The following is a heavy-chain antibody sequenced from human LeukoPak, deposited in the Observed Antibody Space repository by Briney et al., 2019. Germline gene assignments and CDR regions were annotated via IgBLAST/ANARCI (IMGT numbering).Heavy chain of an antibody. V-gene: IGHV1-69*05. J-gene: IGHJ3*02. CDR1: GGTFSSYA. D-gene: IGHD3-10*01. CDR3: ARGEGITMVRGVIIHDAFDI. Sequence: SVKVSCKASGGTFSSYAISWVRQAPGQGLEWMGGIIPIFGTANYAQKFQGRVTITTDESTSTAYMELSSLRSEDTAVYYCARGEGITMVRGVIIHDAFDIWGQGTMVTVSS. CDR2: IIPIFGTA.